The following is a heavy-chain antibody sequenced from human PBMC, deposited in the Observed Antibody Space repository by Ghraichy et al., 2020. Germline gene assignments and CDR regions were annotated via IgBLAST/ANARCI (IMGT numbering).Heavy chain of an antibody. CDR2: IYYSGST. CDR3: ARGVGGTYRMFDY. Sequence: SETLSLTCTVSGGSISSSSFYWGWIRQPPGKGLEWIGTIYYSGSTYYNPSLKSRVTISVDTSKNQFSLNLSSVTDADTAVYYCARGVGGTYRMFDYWGQGTLVTVSS. CDR1: GGSISSSSFY. J-gene: IGHJ4*02. V-gene: IGHV4-39*01. D-gene: IGHD3-16*02.